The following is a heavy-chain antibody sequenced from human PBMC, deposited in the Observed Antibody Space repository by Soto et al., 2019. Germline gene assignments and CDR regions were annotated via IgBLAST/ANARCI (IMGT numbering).Heavy chain of an antibody. CDR2: ISGSGGST. Sequence: EVQLLESGGGLVQPGGSLRLSCAASGFTFSSYAMTWVRQAPGKGLEWVSTISGSGGSTNYADSVKGRFTISRDNSKNTLYLQMNSLRAEDTAIFYCAKDGPFLRVGYYFDYWGQGTLVTVSS. V-gene: IGHV3-23*01. CDR3: AKDGPFLRVGYYFDY. CDR1: GFTFSSYA. D-gene: IGHD2-15*01. J-gene: IGHJ4*02.